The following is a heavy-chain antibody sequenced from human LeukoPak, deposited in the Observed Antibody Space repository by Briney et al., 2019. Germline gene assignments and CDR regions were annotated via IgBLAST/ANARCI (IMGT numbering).Heavy chain of an antibody. CDR3: AREPRPFDY. J-gene: IGHJ4*02. CDR2: ISAYNGNT. V-gene: IGHV1-18*01. Sequence: GASVKVSCKASGYTFTRYGITWVRQAPGQGLEWMGWISAYNGNTNYAHKVQGRVTMTTDTSTSTVYMELSSLRSEDSAVYYCAREPRPFDYWGQGTLVTVSS. CDR1: GYTFTRYG.